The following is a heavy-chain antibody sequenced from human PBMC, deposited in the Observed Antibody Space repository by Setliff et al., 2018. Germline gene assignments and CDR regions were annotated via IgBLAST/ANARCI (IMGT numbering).Heavy chain of an antibody. CDR3: AKREIIAVNLWFDP. V-gene: IGHV3-23*01. CDR2: IDESGGGT. J-gene: IGHJ5*02. Sequence: GGSLRLSCAASGFTFSSYAMRWVRQAPGKGLEWVSAIDESGGGTYYADSVKGRFTISRDDSKNTLYLQMNSLRAEDTAVYYCAKREIIAVNLWFDPWGQGTLVTVSS. D-gene: IGHD2-15*01. CDR1: GFTFSSYA.